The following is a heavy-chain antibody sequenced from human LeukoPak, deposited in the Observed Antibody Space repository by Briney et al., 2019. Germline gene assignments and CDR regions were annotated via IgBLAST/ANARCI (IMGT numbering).Heavy chain of an antibody. CDR3: AKGASGGYYNPFDY. J-gene: IGHJ4*02. CDR2: VRYDETTK. D-gene: IGHD3-10*01. CDR1: GFTFSNYG. V-gene: IGHV3-30*02. Sequence: GGSLRLSCAASGFTFSNYGMHWVRQAPGKGLEWVAFVRYDETTKFYADSVKGRFTISRDNSKTTLYLQMNSLRAEDTAVYYCAKGASGGYYNPFDYWGQGTLVTVSS.